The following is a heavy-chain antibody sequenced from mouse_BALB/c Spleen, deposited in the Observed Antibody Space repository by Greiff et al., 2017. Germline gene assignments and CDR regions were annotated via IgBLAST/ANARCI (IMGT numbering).Heavy chain of an antibody. V-gene: IGHV14-3*02. Sequence: EVMLVESGAELVKPGASVKLSCTASGFTIKNSYMHWVKQRPEQGLEWIGRIDPANGNTKYDPKFQGKATITADTSSNTAYLQLSSLTSEDTAVCYCARYEDTMDYWGQGTSVTVSS. D-gene: IGHD2-14*01. CDR1: GFTIKNSY. CDR2: IDPANGNT. J-gene: IGHJ4*01. CDR3: ARYEDTMDY.